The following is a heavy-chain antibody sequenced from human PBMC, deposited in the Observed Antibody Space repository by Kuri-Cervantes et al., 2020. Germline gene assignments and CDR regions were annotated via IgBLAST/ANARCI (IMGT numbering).Heavy chain of an antibody. CDR2: INWNGGST. J-gene: IGHJ3*02. Sequence: GESLKISCAASRFIFDDYGMSWVRQAPGKGLEWVSGINWNGGSTGYADSVKGRFTISRDNAKNSLYLQMNSLRVEDTAFYFCASARPSLRLGEFNDVLDMWGQGTMVTVSS. CDR3: ASARPSLRLGEFNDVLDM. V-gene: IGHV3-20*04. CDR1: RFIFDDYG. D-gene: IGHD3-10*01.